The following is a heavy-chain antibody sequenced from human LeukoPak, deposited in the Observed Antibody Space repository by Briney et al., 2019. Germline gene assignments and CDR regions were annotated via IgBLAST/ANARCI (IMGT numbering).Heavy chain of an antibody. CDR2: INHSGST. J-gene: IGHJ4*02. V-gene: IGHV4-34*01. Sequence: SETLSLTCAVYGGSFSDYYWSWIRQPPGKGLEWIGEINHSGSTNYNPSLKSRVTISVDTSKNQFSLKLSSVTAADTAVYYCARKGMATALGYWGQGTLVTVSS. CDR3: ARKGMATALGY. CDR1: GGSFSDYY. D-gene: IGHD5-24*01.